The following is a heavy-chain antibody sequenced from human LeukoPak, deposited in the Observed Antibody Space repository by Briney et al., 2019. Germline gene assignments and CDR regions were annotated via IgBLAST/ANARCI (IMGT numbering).Heavy chain of an antibody. CDR3: AKDSYYDFWSGYLQHPPDY. CDR2: ISGSGGST. CDR1: GFTFSSYA. D-gene: IGHD3-3*01. V-gene: IGHV3-23*01. J-gene: IGHJ4*02. Sequence: GGSLRLSCAASGFTFSSYAMSWVRQAPGKGLEWVSAISGSGGSTYYADSVKGRFTISRDNSKNTLYLQMSSLRAEDTAVYYCAKDSYYDFWSGYLQHPPDYWGQGTLVTVSS.